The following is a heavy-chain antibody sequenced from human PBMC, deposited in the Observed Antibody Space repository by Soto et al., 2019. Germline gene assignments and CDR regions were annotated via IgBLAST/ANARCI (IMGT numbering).Heavy chain of an antibody. CDR1: GGSISSSTYY. CDR2: IYYSGST. D-gene: IGHD6-13*01. J-gene: IGHJ4*02. V-gene: IGHV4-39*01. CDR3: ASSRAAGHHLYYFDD. Sequence: PSETLSLTCTVSGGSISSSTYYWGWIRQPPGKGLEWIGSIYYSGSTYYNPSLKSRVTISVDTSKSQFSLKLSSVTAADTAVYYCASSRAAGHHLYYFDDWGQGTLVNVSS.